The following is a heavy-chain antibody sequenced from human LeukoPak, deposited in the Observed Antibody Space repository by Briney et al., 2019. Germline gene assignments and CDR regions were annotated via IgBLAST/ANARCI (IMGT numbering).Heavy chain of an antibody. D-gene: IGHD1-26*01. Sequence: SETLSLTCAVYGGSFSGYYWSWIRQPPGKGLEWIGEINHSGSTNYNPPLKSRVTISVDTSKNQFSLKLSSVAAADTAVYYCASTEWELLPFDYWGQGTLVTVSS. CDR3: ASTEWELLPFDY. CDR1: GGSFSGYY. J-gene: IGHJ4*02. V-gene: IGHV4-34*01. CDR2: INHSGST.